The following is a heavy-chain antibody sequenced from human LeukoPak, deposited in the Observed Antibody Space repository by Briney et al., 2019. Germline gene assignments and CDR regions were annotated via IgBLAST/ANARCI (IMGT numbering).Heavy chain of an antibody. J-gene: IGHJ4*02. CDR1: GGTFSNYA. CDR3: ARGWIAESAVVTPYNY. Sequence: GASVKVSCTASGGTFSNYAVNWVRQAPGQGLEWMGGIIPIFGTAHYAQKFQGRVTITADESTSTVYMQLSSLRSEDTAVYYCARGWIAESAVVTPYNYWGQGTLVTVSS. D-gene: IGHD4-23*01. V-gene: IGHV1-69*13. CDR2: IIPIFGTA.